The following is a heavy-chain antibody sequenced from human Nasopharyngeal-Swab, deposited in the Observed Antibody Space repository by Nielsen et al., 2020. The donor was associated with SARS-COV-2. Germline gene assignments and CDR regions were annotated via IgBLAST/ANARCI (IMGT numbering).Heavy chain of an antibody. CDR2: INSTEEGATT. Sequence: GGSLRLSCVGSGFSLSRAWMSWARRAPGKGLEWVGRINSTEEGATTEYGAPVKGRFTISRDDSKNTLYLEMRSLKSDDTGVYYCSGSPYVSADYWGQGTQVTVSS. D-gene: IGHD3-10*01. CDR3: SGSPYVSADY. CDR1: GFSLSRAW. V-gene: IGHV3-15*01. J-gene: IGHJ4*02.